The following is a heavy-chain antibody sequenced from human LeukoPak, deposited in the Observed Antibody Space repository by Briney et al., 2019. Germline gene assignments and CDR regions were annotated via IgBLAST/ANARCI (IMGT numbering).Heavy chain of an antibody. J-gene: IGHJ6*03. CDR1: GGTFSSYA. CDR3: ARDLWGSSAGRDYYYYMDV. Sequence: SVKVSCKASGGTFSSYAISWVRQAPGQGLEWMGGIIPIFGTANYAQKFQGRVTITADESTSTAYMELSSLRSEDTAVYYCARDLWGSSAGRDYYYYMDVWGKGTTATVSS. CDR2: IIPIFGTA. D-gene: IGHD6-6*01. V-gene: IGHV1-69*13.